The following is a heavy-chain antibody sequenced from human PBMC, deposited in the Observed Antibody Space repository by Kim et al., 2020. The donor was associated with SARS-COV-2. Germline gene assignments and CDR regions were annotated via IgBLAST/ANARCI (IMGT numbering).Heavy chain of an antibody. J-gene: IGHJ4*02. Sequence: STYYADSVKGRFTISRDNSKNTLYLQMNSLRAEDTAVYYCAKGSGWYDYWGQGTLVTVSS. CDR3: AKGSGWYDY. CDR2: ST. V-gene: IGHV3-23*01. D-gene: IGHD6-19*01.